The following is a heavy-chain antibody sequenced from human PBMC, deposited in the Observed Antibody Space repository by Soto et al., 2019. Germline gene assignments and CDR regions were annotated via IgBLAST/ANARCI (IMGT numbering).Heavy chain of an antibody. Sequence: SETLSLTCTVSGGSISSYYWSWIRQPPGKGLEWIGYIYYSGSTNYNPSLKSRVTISVDTSKNQFSLKLSSVTAADTAVYYCAREGDLFPRTYYDILTGPRGAFDIWGQGTMVTVSS. J-gene: IGHJ3*02. D-gene: IGHD3-9*01. CDR1: GGSISSYY. V-gene: IGHV4-59*01. CDR2: IYYSGST. CDR3: AREGDLFPRTYYDILTGPRGAFDI.